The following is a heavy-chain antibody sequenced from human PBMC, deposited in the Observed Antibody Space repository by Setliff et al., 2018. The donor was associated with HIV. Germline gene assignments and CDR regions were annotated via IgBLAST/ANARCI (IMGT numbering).Heavy chain of an antibody. CDR1: GYAFNNYG. V-gene: IGHV1-18*01. J-gene: IGHJ4*02. CDR3: ARTQYGDTSPGNY. CDR2: ISAYSGYT. D-gene: IGHD2-2*01. Sequence: ASVKVSCKTSGYAFNNYGVTWVRQAPGQGLEWMTWISAYSGYTYYAPKFLGRVTVSTDTVTNTAYMEIRSLTSDDTAVYYCARTQYGDTSPGNYWGQGTLGTVSS.